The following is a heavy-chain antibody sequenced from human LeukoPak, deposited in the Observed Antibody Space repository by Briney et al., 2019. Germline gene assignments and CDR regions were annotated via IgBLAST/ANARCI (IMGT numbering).Heavy chain of an antibody. Sequence: SVKVSCKASGGTFSSYAISWVRQAPGQGLEWMGGIIPIFGTANYAQKFQGRVTITADESTSTAYMELSSLRSEDTAVYYCAMIVGATDYYYYYGMDVWGQGTTVTVSS. D-gene: IGHD1-26*01. CDR2: IIPIFGTA. V-gene: IGHV1-69*13. CDR3: AMIVGATDYYYYYGMDV. CDR1: GGTFSSYA. J-gene: IGHJ6*02.